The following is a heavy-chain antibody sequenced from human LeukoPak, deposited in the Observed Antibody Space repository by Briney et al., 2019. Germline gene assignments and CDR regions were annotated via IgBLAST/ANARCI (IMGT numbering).Heavy chain of an antibody. D-gene: IGHD1-26*01. J-gene: IGHJ4*02. CDR2: IYWDDDK. V-gene: IGHV2-5*02. CDR3: AHGLPQDVGALYFDH. Sequence: SGPTLVKPTQTLTLTCTFSGFSLSTSGVGVGWIRQPPGKALEWLALIYWDDDKCYSPSLESRLTITKDTSKNQVVLTMTNMDPVDTATYYCAHGLPQDVGALYFDHWGQGTLVTVSS. CDR1: GFSLSTSGVG.